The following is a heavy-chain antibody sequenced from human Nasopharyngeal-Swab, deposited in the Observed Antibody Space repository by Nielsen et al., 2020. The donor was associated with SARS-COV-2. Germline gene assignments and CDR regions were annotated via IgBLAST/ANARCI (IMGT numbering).Heavy chain of an antibody. V-gene: IGHV4-4*01. CDR3: ARGHLVVVPSPILGLGPFFYSFYLDV. D-gene: IGHD2-2*02. Sequence: GTLSLTCAVSGGSVSSNVWWTWVRQSPGKGLEWIGEVSHSGSTNYNPSIKSRVTCSMDKSRRQFSLRLTSVSAADTAVYFCARGHLVVVPSPILGLGPFFYSFYLDVWGKGTTVIVSS. CDR1: GGSVSSNVW. J-gene: IGHJ6*03. CDR2: VSHSGST.